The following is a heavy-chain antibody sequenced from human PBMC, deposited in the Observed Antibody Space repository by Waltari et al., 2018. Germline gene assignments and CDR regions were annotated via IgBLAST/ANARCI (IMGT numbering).Heavy chain of an antibody. CDR3: AKVFLEWQTDNWIDT. D-gene: IGHD3-3*01. V-gene: IGHV3-30*18. CDR2: ISYDGYDK. Sequence: QVQLAESGGGVVQPGRSLILSCAASGFIFSSYGIPWVRQAPGQGLEWVAGISYDGYDKNYADSLQGRVTISRDNSQNTLYLQLNSLRPDDTAVYYCAKVFLEWQTDNWIDTWGQGTLVTVSS. CDR1: GFIFSSYG. J-gene: IGHJ5*02.